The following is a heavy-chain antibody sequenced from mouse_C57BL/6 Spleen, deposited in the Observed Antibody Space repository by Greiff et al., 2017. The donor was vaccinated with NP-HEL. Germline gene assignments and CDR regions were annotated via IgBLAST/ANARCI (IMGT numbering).Heavy chain of an antibody. CDR1: GFSLTSYG. D-gene: IGHD2-5*01. Sequence: QVQLQQSGPGLVQPSQSLSITCTVSGFSLTSYGVHWVRQSPGKGLEWLGVIWRGGSTDYNAAFMSRLSITKDNSKSQVFFKMNSLQADDTAIYYCANPYYSNFYAMDYWGQGTSVTVSS. V-gene: IGHV2-5*01. J-gene: IGHJ4*01. CDR3: ANPYYSNFYAMDY. CDR2: IWRGGST.